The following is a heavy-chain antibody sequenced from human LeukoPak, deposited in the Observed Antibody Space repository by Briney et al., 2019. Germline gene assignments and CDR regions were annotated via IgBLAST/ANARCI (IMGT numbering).Heavy chain of an antibody. CDR2: INPGDSDT. V-gene: IGHV5-51*01. Sequence: GESLKISCKGSGYSFTSYWIGWVRQMPGKGLEWMEIINPGDSDTRYSPSFQGQVTISVDKSINTAYLQWSSLKASDTAMYYCARQWLYYDSSAYRNYNCFDPWGQGTLVTVSS. D-gene: IGHD3-22*01. CDR1: GYSFTSYW. J-gene: IGHJ5*02. CDR3: ARQWLYYDSSAYRNYNCFDP.